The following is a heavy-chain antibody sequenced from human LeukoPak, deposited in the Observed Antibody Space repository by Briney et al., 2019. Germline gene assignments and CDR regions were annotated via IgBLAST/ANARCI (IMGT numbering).Heavy chain of an antibody. CDR2: INPNSGGT. V-gene: IGHV1-2*02. CDR3: ARVPPGYYDSSGYHFDY. J-gene: IGHJ4*02. Sequence: ASVKVSCKASGYTFTGYYMHWVRQAPGQGLEWMGWINPNSGGTNYAQKFQGRVTMTRDTSISTAYMELSRLRSDDTAVYYCARVPPGYYDSSGYHFDYWGQGTLVTVSS. D-gene: IGHD3-22*01. CDR1: GYTFTGYY.